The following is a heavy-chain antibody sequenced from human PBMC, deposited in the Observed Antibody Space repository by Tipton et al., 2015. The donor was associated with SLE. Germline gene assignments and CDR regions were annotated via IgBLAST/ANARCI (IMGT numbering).Heavy chain of an antibody. CDR2: ITSGGVT. CDR1: GFTFSDYA. D-gene: IGHD3-22*01. Sequence: SLRLSCTASGFTFSDYAMNWVRRAPGRGLEWASVITSGGVTYYSDSVKGRFIISRDDSKTTMYLQMNRLRPEDTAVYYCAKDRFYDSGGYFFFDYWGPGTQVTVSS. CDR3: AKDRFYDSGGYFFFDY. J-gene: IGHJ4*02. V-gene: IGHV3-23*03.